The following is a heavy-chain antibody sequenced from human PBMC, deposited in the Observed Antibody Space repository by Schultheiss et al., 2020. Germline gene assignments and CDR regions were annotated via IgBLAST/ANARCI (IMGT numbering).Heavy chain of an antibody. CDR2: LSAYNGNT. CDR3: ARVPEEEQLDHDY. V-gene: IGHV1-18*01. Sequence: ASVKVSCKSSGYTFSNYAISWVRQAPGQGLEWMGWLSAYNGNTNYAQKLQGRVTMTTDTSTSTAYMELRSLRSDDTAVYYCARVPEEEQLDHDYWGQGTLVTVSS. CDR1: GYTFSNYA. J-gene: IGHJ4*02. D-gene: IGHD6-13*01.